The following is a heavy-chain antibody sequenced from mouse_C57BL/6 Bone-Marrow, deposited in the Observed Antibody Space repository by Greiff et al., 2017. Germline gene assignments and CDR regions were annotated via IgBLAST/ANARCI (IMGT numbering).Heavy chain of an antibody. J-gene: IGHJ3*01. D-gene: IGHD2-1*01. CDR1: GYTFTSYW. Sequence: QVQLQQPGAELVKPGASVKLSCKASGYTFTSYWMHWVKQRPGRGLEWIGRIDPNSGGTKYNEKFKSKATLTVDKPSSTAYMQLSSLKSEDSAVYYCAREGAIYYGNLAWFAYWGQGTLVTVSA. CDR3: AREGAIYYGNLAWFAY. V-gene: IGHV1-72*01. CDR2: IDPNSGGT.